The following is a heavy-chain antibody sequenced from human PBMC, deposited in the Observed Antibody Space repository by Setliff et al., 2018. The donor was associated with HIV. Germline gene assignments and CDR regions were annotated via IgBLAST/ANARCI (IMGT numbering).Heavy chain of an antibody. V-gene: IGHV4-38-2*01. CDR2: IYHSGNT. CDR1: GYSISSGYY. Sequence: KPSETLSLTCGVSGYSISSGYYWGWIRQPPGKGLEWIGSIYHSGNTYYNPSLKSRVTISVDTSKNQFSLKLDSMTAADTAVYYCARRGISGNYYFDYWGQGTLVTVSS. CDR3: ARRGISGNYYFDY. D-gene: IGHD1-26*01. J-gene: IGHJ4*02.